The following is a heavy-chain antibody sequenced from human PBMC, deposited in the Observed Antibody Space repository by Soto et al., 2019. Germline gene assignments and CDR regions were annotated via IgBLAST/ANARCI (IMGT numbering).Heavy chain of an antibody. CDR3: ARDPKYSSSSEYFQH. Sequence: GSLRLSCAASGFTFSSYWMSWVRQAPGKGLEWVANIKQDGSEKYYVDSVKGRFTISRDNAKNSLYLQMNSLRAEDTAVYYCARDPKYSSSSEYFQHWGQGTLVTVSS. V-gene: IGHV3-7*03. J-gene: IGHJ1*01. D-gene: IGHD6-6*01. CDR2: IKQDGSEK. CDR1: GFTFSSYW.